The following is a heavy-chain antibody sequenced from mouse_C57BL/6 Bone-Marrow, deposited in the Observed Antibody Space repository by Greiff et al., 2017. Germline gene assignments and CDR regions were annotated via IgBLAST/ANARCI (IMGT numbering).Heavy chain of an antibody. CDR3: ARSNYGSSYWYFDV. J-gene: IGHJ1*03. CDR2: IYPRSGNT. CDR1: GYTFTSYG. Sequence: VQLQQSGAELARPGASVKLSCKASGYTFTSYGISWVKQRTGQGLEWIGEIYPRSGNTYYNEKLKGKATLTADKSSSTAYMELRSLTSEDSAVYFCARSNYGSSYWYFDVWGTGTTVTVSS. D-gene: IGHD1-1*01. V-gene: IGHV1-81*01.